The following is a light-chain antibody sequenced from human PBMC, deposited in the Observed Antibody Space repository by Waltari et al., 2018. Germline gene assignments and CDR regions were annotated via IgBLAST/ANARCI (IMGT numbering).Light chain of an antibody. V-gene: IGKV1-39*01. CDR1: QSISSF. Sequence: DIQMTQSPSSLSASVGDRVAIPCRASQSISSFLSWYQQKPGKAPKLLIYDATRLQSGVPFRFSCSRSGTDFTLTISNLQPEDFATYYCQQSYSTPRTFGQGTKLEIK. J-gene: IGKJ2*01. CDR2: DAT. CDR3: QQSYSTPRT.